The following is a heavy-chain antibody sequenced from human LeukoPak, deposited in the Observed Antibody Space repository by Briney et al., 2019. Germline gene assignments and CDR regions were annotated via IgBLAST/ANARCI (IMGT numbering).Heavy chain of an antibody. CDR3: ARARYFDY. D-gene: IGHD3-16*02. CDR1: GGSISSYY. Sequence: SATLSLTCTVSGGSISSYYWSWIRQPPGKGLEWIGYIYYSGSTNYNPSLKSRVTISVDTSKNQFSLKLSSVTAADTAVYYCARARYFDYWGQGTLVTVSS. V-gene: IGHV4-59*01. J-gene: IGHJ4*02. CDR2: IYYSGST.